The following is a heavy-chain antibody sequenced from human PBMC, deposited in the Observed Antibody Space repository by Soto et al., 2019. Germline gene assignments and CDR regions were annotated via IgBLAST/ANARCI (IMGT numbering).Heavy chain of an antibody. CDR1: GYPFTSYG. CDR3: ARQIRLERGMDV. Sequence: GSVKVSCKASGYPFTSYGISLVRQAPGQGLEWMGWISAYNGNTNYAQKLQGRVTMTTDTSTSTAYMELRSLRSDDTDVYYCARQIRLERGMDVWGQGTTVTVSS. V-gene: IGHV1-18*04. J-gene: IGHJ6*02. CDR2: ISAYNGNT. D-gene: IGHD1-1*01.